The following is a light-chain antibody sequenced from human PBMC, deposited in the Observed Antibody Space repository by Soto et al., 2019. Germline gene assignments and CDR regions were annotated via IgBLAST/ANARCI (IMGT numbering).Light chain of an antibody. V-gene: IGKV3-11*01. J-gene: IGKJ2*01. CDR2: DAS. CDR1: QSVSSY. CDR3: QQRSNWQYT. Sequence: EIVLTQSPATLSLSPGERAPLSCRACQSVSSYLAWYQQKPGQAPRLLIYDASNRATGIPARFSGSGSGTDFTLTIRTLEPEDFAVNCCQQRSNWQYTLGQGTKRAIK.